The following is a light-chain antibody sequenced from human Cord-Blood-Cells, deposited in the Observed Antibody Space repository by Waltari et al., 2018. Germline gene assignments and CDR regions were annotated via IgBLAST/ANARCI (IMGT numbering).Light chain of an antibody. CDR1: RSAVGGYNY. Sequence: QSALTQPPSASGSPGQSVTLSCTGTRSAVGGYNYVPWYQQHPGKAPKLMIYEVSKRPSGVPDRFSGSKSGNTASLTVSGLQAEDEADYYCSSYAGSNKLVVFGGGTKLTVL. CDR2: EVS. V-gene: IGLV2-8*01. J-gene: IGLJ2*01. CDR3: SSYAGSNKLVV.